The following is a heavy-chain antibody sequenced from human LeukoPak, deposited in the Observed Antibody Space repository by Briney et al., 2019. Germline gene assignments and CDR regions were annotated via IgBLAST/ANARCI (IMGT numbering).Heavy chain of an antibody. Sequence: GGSLRLSCAASGFTFSSYWMHWVRQAPGKGLVWVSRINSDGSSTSYADSVKGRFTISRDNAKNTLYLQMNSLRAEDTAVYYCAKYRASSWYYFDYWGQGTLVTVSS. CDR3: AKYRASSWYYFDY. J-gene: IGHJ4*02. CDR1: GFTFSSYW. CDR2: INSDGSST. V-gene: IGHV3-74*01. D-gene: IGHD6-13*01.